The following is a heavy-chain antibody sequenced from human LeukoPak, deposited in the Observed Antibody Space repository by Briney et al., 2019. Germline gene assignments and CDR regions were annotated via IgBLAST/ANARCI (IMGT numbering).Heavy chain of an antibody. Sequence: GGSLRLSCAASGFTFSSYWMSWVRQAPGKGLEWVANIKQDGSEKYYVDSVKGRFTISRDNAKNSLYLQMNSLRAEDTAVYYCAREERRVLRYFDWLWTYYFDYWGQGTLVTVSS. CDR3: AREERRVLRYFDWLWTYYFDY. CDR2: IKQDGSEK. D-gene: IGHD3-9*01. J-gene: IGHJ4*02. CDR1: GFTFSSYW. V-gene: IGHV3-7*01.